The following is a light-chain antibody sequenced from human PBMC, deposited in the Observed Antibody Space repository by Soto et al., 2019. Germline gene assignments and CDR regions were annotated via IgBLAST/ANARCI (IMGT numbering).Light chain of an antibody. V-gene: IGKV3-11*01. CDR1: QSVSSY. CDR2: DAS. CDR3: QQHNDWPPIT. J-gene: IGKJ5*01. Sequence: EIVLTQSPATLSLSPGERATLSCRASQSVSSYLAWYQQKPGQAPRLLIYDASNRATGIPARFSGSGSGTDFTLTISSLEPEDFAVYYCQQHNDWPPITFGQGTQLEN.